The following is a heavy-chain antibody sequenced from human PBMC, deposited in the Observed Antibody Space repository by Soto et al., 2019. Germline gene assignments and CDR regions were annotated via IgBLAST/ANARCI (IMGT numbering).Heavy chain of an antibody. Sequence: SETLSLTCTVSGGSISIFSWSLIRQAAGKGLEWIGLIHTSGSTNYNPSLRGRVAMSVDTSKNQFSLNLNSVTAADAAVYFCVRGPNWNYYHYGVDVWGQGTTITVSS. CDR2: IHTSGST. D-gene: IGHD1-20*01. J-gene: IGHJ6*02. CDR3: VRGPNWNYYHYGVDV. CDR1: GGSISIFS. V-gene: IGHV4-4*07.